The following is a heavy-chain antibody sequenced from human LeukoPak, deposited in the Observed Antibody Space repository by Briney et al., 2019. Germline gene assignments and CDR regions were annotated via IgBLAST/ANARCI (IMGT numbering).Heavy chain of an antibody. J-gene: IGHJ6*03. CDR2: ISYDGSNK. V-gene: IGHV3-30*18. CDR1: GFTFSSYG. CDR3: AKVASTVTTYYYYYYMDV. Sequence: GVSLRLSCAASGFTFSSYGMHGVRQAPGKGLEWVAVISYDGSNKYYADSVKGRFTISRDNSKNTLYLQMNSLRAEDTAVYYCAKVASTVTTYYYYYYMDVWGKGTTVTVSS. D-gene: IGHD4-17*01.